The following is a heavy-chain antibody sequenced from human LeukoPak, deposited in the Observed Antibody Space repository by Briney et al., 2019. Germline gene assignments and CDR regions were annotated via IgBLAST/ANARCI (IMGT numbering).Heavy chain of an antibody. CDR1: GFSLSTSGVG. V-gene: IGHV2-5*01. D-gene: IGHD5-24*01. J-gene: IGHJ6*02. CDR3: AHRQGRWLQGSEYYYYGMDV. CDR2: IYWNDDK. Sequence: ESGPTLVKPTQTLTLTCTFPGFSLSTSGVGVGRIRQPPGKALEWLALIYWNDDKRYSPSLKSRLTITKDTSKNQVVLTMTNMDPVDTATYYCAHRQGRWLQGSEYYYYGMDVWGQGTTVTVSS.